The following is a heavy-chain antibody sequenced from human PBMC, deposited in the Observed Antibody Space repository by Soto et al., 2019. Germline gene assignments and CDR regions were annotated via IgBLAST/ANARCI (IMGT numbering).Heavy chain of an antibody. J-gene: IGHJ4*02. CDR2: INLDNGDT. CDR3: GLERTGTGGFDY. CDR1: GHTFSGHH. Sequence: SVKVSCKASGHTFSGHHMHWVRQAPGQGLEWMTLINLDNGDTIYAQKFQGRVTTTRDTSITTAYMDLSGLRYDDTAVYYCGLERTGTGGFDYWGQGTQVTVYS. V-gene: IGHV1-2*02. D-gene: IGHD1-1*01.